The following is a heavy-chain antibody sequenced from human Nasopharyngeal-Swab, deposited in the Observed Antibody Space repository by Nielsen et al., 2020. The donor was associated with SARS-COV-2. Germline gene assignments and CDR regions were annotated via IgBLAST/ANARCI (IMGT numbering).Heavy chain of an antibody. CDR2: IYPGDSET. Sequence: GESLKISCKGSGYRCTSYWSGWVRQMPGKGLEWMGIIYPGDSETRYSPSFQGQVTISADKSISTAYLQWSSLKASDTAVYYCARPLWSYADHFDYWGQGTLVTVSS. CDR3: ARPLWSYADHFDY. V-gene: IGHV5-51*01. D-gene: IGHD1-26*01. CDR1: GYRCTSYW. J-gene: IGHJ4*02.